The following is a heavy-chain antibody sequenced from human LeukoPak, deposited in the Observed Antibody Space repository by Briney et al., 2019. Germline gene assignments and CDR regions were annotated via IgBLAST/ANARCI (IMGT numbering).Heavy chain of an antibody. J-gene: IGHJ4*02. CDR2: INHSGST. Sequence: SETLSLTCAVYGGSFSGYYWSWNRQPPGKGLEWIGEINHSGSTNYNPSLKSRVTISVDTSKNQFSLKLSSVTAADTAVYYCARGRNYYGSGSLVDYWGQGTLVTVSS. V-gene: IGHV4-34*01. CDR3: ARGRNYYGSGSLVDY. D-gene: IGHD3-10*01. CDR1: GGSFSGYY.